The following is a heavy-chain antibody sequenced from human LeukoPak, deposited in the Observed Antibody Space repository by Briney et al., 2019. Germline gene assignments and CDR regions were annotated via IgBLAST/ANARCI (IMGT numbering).Heavy chain of an antibody. CDR3: ARYSGWTYSYYYYGMDV. Sequence: SETLSLTCTVSGGSISSYYWSWIRQPPGKGLEWIGYIYYSGSTNYNPSLKSRVTISVDTSKNRFSLKLSSVTAADTAVYYCARYSGWTYSYYYYGMDVWGQGTTVTVSS. J-gene: IGHJ6*02. CDR1: GGSISSYY. CDR2: IYYSGST. D-gene: IGHD6-19*01. V-gene: IGHV4-59*08.